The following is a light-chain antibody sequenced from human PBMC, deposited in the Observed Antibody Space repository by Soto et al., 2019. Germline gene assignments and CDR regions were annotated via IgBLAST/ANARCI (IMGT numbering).Light chain of an antibody. Sequence: EIVLTQSPGTLSLSPGERATLSCRASQSVISTYLAWYQQKPGQAPGLLIYGASSRATGIPDRFSGSGSGTDLTLTISRLEPEDFAVYYCQQYRDSMGTFGQGTKVEIK. J-gene: IGKJ1*01. CDR1: QSVISTY. CDR3: QQYRDSMGT. CDR2: GAS. V-gene: IGKV3-20*01.